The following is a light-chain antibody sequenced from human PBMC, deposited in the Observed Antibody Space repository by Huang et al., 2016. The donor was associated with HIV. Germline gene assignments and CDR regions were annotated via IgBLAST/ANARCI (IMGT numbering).Light chain of an antibody. CDR3: QQYYNWPLT. Sequence: EIVMTQSPATLSVSPGEGVTLSCRATQSVSSYLAWYQQKPGQAPRLLIYGASTRATGIPARFSGSGSGTEFTLTISSLQSEDFAVYYCQQYYNWPLTFGGGTKMEIK. CDR1: QSVSSY. V-gene: IGKV3-15*01. J-gene: IGKJ4*01. CDR2: GAS.